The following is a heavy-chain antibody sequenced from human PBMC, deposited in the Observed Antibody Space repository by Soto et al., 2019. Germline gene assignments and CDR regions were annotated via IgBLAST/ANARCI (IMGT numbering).Heavy chain of an antibody. CDR1: GFSFSSYG. Sequence: GGSLRLSCASSGFSFSSYGMHWVRQAPGKGLEWVAVIWYDGSNKYYADSVKGRFTISRDNSKNTLYLQMNGLRAEDTAVYYCARDGYCSGGSCYSVPVFDYWGQGT. D-gene: IGHD2-15*01. CDR2: IWYDGSNK. CDR3: ARDGYCSGGSCYSVPVFDY. J-gene: IGHJ4*02. V-gene: IGHV3-33*01.